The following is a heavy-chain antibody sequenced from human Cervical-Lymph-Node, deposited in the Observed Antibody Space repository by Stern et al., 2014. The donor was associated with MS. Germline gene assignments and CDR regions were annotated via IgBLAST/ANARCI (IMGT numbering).Heavy chain of an antibody. CDR2: VIPLFGTA. J-gene: IGHJ5*02. V-gene: IGHV1-69*01. CDR1: GGTFSSYA. D-gene: IGHD2-2*01. CDR3: ARDPASIVVVPAAMGNWFDP. Sequence: QLVQSGAEVKKPGSSVKVSCKASGGTFSSYAISWVRQAPGQGLEWMGGVIPLFGTANYAQKFQGRVTSTADESKSTAYMELSSLRSEDTAVYYCARDPASIVVVPAAMGNWFDPWGQGTLVTVSS.